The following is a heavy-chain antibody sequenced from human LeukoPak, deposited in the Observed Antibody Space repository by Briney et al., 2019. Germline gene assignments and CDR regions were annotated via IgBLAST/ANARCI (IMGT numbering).Heavy chain of an antibody. J-gene: IGHJ4*02. D-gene: IGHD3-22*01. V-gene: IGHV4-31*02. CDR2: IYYSGST. CDR1: GASISSAGYC. Sequence: PSESLSLTWSVAGASISSAGYCSGWIRPHPGRGLEWIGYIYYSGSTYYNPSLKSRVTLSVDTSKSQFSLKLSSVTAADTAVYYCARGHSGYYYSFDYSGQGTLVTVSS. CDR3: ARGHSGYYYSFDY.